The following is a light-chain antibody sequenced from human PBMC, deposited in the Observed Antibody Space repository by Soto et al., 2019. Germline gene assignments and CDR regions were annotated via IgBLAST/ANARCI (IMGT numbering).Light chain of an antibody. V-gene: IGLV1-40*01. CDR1: SSNIGAGYD. CDR2: GNS. Sequence: QSVLTQPPSVSGAPGQRVTISCTGSSSNIGAGYDVHWYQQLPGTAPKLIIYGNSNRPSGVPDRFSGSKSGTSASLAIPGLQAEDEADYYCQSYDSSLSVVFGGGTKLTVL. J-gene: IGLJ2*01. CDR3: QSYDSSLSVV.